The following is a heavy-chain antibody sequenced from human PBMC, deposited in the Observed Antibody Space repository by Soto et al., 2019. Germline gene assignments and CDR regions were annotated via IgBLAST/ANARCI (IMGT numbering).Heavy chain of an antibody. CDR2: ISYDGSNK. D-gene: IGHD1-26*01. CDR3: AKDGRDITPEFDY. Sequence: GGSLRLSCAASGFTFSSYGMHWVRQAPGKGLEWVAVISYDGSNKYYADSVKGRFTISRDNSKNTLYLQMNSLRAEDTAVYYCAKDGRDITPEFDYWGQGTLVTVSS. J-gene: IGHJ4*02. V-gene: IGHV3-30*18. CDR1: GFTFSSYG.